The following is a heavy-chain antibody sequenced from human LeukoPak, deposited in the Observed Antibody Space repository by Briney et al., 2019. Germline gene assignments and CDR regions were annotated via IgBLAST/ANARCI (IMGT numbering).Heavy chain of an antibody. Sequence: ASVTVSCKASGYTFTNYGISWVRQAPGQGLEWMGWISAYNGNTNYAQKLQGRVTMTTDTSTSTAYMELSSLRSDATAVYYCARGSGRVDYYDSSGPADYWGQGTLVTVSS. CDR2: ISAYNGNT. J-gene: IGHJ4*02. V-gene: IGHV1-18*01. CDR3: ARGSGRVDYYDSSGPADY. CDR1: GYTFTNYG. D-gene: IGHD3-22*01.